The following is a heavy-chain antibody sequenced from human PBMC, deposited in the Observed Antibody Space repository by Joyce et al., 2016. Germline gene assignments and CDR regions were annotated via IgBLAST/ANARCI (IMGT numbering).Heavy chain of an antibody. Sequence: QVQLQESGPGLVKPSETLSLTCTVSGGSINNHYWSWIRQPPGKGLEWIGYIYYSGSIKYSPSLKSRVTISVDTSKNQFSLKLSSVTAADTAVYYCARGGSSGWYLGWFDPWGQGTLVTVSS. V-gene: IGHV4-59*11. CDR3: ARGGSSGWYLGWFDP. D-gene: IGHD6-19*01. J-gene: IGHJ5*02. CDR1: GGSINNHY. CDR2: IYYSGSI.